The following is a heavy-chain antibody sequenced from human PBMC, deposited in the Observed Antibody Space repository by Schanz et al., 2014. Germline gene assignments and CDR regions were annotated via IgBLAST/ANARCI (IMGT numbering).Heavy chain of an antibody. CDR3: AGTYCSSTSCYTGYYYMDV. V-gene: IGHV1-69*02. CDR2: IIPILGIA. CDR1: GGTFSSFG. Sequence: QVHLVQSGAEVKKPGSSVKVSCKSSGGTFSSFGINWVRQAPGQGLEWMGRIIPILGIANYAQNFQGRVPITADKSTSTAYMELTSLRSEDTAVYYCAGTYCSSTSCYTGYYYMDVWGKGTTVTVSS. J-gene: IGHJ6*03. D-gene: IGHD2-2*02.